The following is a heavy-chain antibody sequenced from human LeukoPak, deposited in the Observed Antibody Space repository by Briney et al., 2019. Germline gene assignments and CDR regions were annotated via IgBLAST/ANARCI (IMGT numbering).Heavy chain of an antibody. D-gene: IGHD4-17*01. Sequence: SETLSFTCTVSGGSISSYYWSWMRQPAGEGREGGGYIYYSGGNNYNPPPQSRVAISVDPSKNQFSLKLSSLTAADTAVYYCARAKGFGGDYVWLTAFDIWGQGTMVTVSS. J-gene: IGHJ3*02. CDR2: IYYSGGN. CDR1: GGSISSYY. CDR3: ARAKGFGGDYVWLTAFDI. V-gene: IGHV4-59*01.